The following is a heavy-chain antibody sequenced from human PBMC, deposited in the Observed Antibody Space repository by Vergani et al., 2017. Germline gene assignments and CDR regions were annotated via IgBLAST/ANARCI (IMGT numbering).Heavy chain of an antibody. CDR1: GFTFSSNG. CDR2: ISYDGSNK. D-gene: IGHD1-1*01. J-gene: IGHJ4*02. Sequence: QVQLVESGGGVVQPGRSLRLSCAASGFTFSSNGMHWVRQAPGKGLEWVAVISYDGSNKYYADSVKGRFTISRDNSKNTLYLQMNSLRAEDTALYYCVRDRYEGTSPYNGRLLGHWGQGTRVTVSS. CDR3: VRDRYEGTSPYNGRLLGH. V-gene: IGHV3-30*03.